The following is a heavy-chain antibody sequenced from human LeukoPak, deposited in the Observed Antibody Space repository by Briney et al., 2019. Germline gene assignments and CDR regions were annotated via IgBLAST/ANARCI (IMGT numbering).Heavy chain of an antibody. J-gene: IGHJ5*02. Sequence: ASVKVSCKASGYTFTSYGISWVRQAPGQGLEWMGWISAYNGNTNYAQKLQGRVTMTTDTSTSTAYMELRSLRSDDTAVYYCARDSHFMVRGVITSRFDPWGQGTLVTVSS. V-gene: IGHV1-18*01. CDR2: ISAYNGNT. CDR1: GYTFTSYG. CDR3: ARDSHFMVRGVITSRFDP. D-gene: IGHD3-10*01.